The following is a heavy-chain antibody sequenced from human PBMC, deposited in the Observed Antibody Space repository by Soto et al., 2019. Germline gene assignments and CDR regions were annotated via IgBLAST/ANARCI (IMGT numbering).Heavy chain of an antibody. Sequence: GSLRLSCAASGFTFSSYGMHWVRQAPCKGLEWVAVIWYDGSNKYYADSVKGRFTISRDNSKNTLYLQMNSLRAEDTAVYYCAREGTMVRGPNWFDPWGQGTLVTGSS. D-gene: IGHD3-10*01. V-gene: IGHV3-33*01. CDR3: AREGTMVRGPNWFDP. J-gene: IGHJ5*02. CDR1: GFTFSSYG. CDR2: IWYDGSNK.